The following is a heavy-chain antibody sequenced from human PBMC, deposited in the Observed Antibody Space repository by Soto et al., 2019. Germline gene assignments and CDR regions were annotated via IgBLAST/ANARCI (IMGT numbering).Heavy chain of an antibody. J-gene: IGHJ6*04. CDR3: AREHTGYGMDV. Sequence: SETLSLTCTVSGGSISSGGYYWSWIRQHPGKGLEWIGYIYYSGSTYYNPSLKSRVTISVDTSKNQFSLKLSSVTAADTAVYYCAREHTGYGMDVWGKGTTVTVSS. D-gene: IGHD2-8*02. V-gene: IGHV4-31*03. CDR1: GGSISSGGYY. CDR2: IYYSGST.